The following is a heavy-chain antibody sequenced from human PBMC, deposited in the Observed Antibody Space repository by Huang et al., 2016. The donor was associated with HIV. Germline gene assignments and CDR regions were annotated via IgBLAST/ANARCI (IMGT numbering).Heavy chain of an antibody. V-gene: IGHV3-30-3*01. D-gene: IGHD3-3*02. CDR1: GFTFGSYV. J-gene: IGHJ4*02. CDR2: ISYDASDK. Sequence: QVQLVESGGGVVQPGRSLRLSCAASGFTFGSYVMHWVRQAPGTWLEWVAVISYDASDKSYAVSVKGRFTISRDNSNKTLYLQMTSLRTEDTAMYYCARAFSAWGQGTLVTVSS. CDR3: ARAFSA.